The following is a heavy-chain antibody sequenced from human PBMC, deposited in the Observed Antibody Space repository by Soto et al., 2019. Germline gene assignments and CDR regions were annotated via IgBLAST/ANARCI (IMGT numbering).Heavy chain of an antibody. V-gene: IGHV4-30-2*01. J-gene: IGHJ5*02. Sequence: SETLSLTCAVSGGSISSGGYSWSWIRQPPGKGLEWIGYIYHSGSTYYNPSLKSRVTISVDRSKNQFSLKLSSVTAADTAVYYCASYSSGRWFDPWGQGTLVTV. CDR2: IYHSGST. CDR1: GGSISSGGYS. CDR3: ASYSSGRWFDP. D-gene: IGHD6-19*01.